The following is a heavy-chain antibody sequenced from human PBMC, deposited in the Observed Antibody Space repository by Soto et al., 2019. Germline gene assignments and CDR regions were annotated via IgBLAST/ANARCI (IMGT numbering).Heavy chain of an antibody. D-gene: IGHD1-7*01. V-gene: IGHV3-30-3*01. CDR1: GFTFSRSYA. CDR2: TSYDGSNR. Sequence: GGSLRLSCAVSGFTFSRSYAMHWVRQAPGKGLEWVTFTSYDGSNRNYADSVKGRFTISRDNSKNTVYLQMNSLRAEDTAVYYCAREISSGTYDYWGQGSLVTVSS. J-gene: IGHJ4*02. CDR3: AREISSGTYDY.